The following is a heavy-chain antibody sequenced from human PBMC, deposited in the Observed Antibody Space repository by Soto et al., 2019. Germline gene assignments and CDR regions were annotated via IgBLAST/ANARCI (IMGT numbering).Heavy chain of an antibody. CDR2: LSGSGTST. D-gene: IGHD6-19*01. Sequence: EVQLLESGGGLVQPGGSLRLSCAASGFSFVNYAMNWVRQDPGKGLEWVSGLSGSGTSTYYADSVKGRFTISRDNSGDTLVLQMKSLTADDTAVYYCAKATTNGGWFNPFDSWGQGALVTVSS. V-gene: IGHV3-23*01. CDR1: GFSFVNYA. CDR3: AKATTNGGWFNPFDS. J-gene: IGHJ4*02.